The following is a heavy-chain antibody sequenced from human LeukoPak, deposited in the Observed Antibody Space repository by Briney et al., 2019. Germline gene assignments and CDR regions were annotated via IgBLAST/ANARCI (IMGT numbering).Heavy chain of an antibody. CDR3: ARTVWSGYYYYYMDV. CDR1: GGSISSYY. J-gene: IGHJ6*03. Sequence: SETLSLTCTVSGGSISSYYWSWIRQPPGKGLEWIGYIYYSGSTNYNPSLKSRVTISVDTSKNQFSLKLSSVTAADTAVYYCARTVWSGYYYYYMDVWGKGTTVTVSS. D-gene: IGHD3-3*01. V-gene: IGHV4-59*08. CDR2: IYYSGST.